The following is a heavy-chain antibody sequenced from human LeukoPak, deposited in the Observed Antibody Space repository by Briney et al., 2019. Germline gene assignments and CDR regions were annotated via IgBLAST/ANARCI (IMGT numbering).Heavy chain of an antibody. CDR3: ARSAYQLLDY. J-gene: IGHJ4*02. CDR2: IYTSGST. Sequence: PSETLSLTCTVSGGSISSGSYYWSWIRQPAGKGLEWIGRIYTSGSTNYNPSLKSRVTISVDTSKNQFSLTRSSVTAADTAVYYCARSAYQLLDYWGQGTLVTVSS. CDR1: GGSISSGSYY. D-gene: IGHD2-2*01. V-gene: IGHV4-61*02.